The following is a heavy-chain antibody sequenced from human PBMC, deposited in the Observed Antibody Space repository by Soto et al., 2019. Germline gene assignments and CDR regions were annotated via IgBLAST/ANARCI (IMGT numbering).Heavy chain of an antibody. Sequence: QVQLVQSGDEVKKPAASVKVSCKTSGYTFMNYGINWLRQAPGQGLEWMGWISGYNGNTNYAQMFQGRITMTTATSTSTANMELGSLRSDDTAVYYCARTVMGCSSTTCYTNYFDYWGQGTLVTVSS. CDR3: ARTVMGCSSTTCYTNYFDY. CDR1: GYTFMNYG. CDR2: ISGYNGNT. V-gene: IGHV1-18*04. D-gene: IGHD2-2*02. J-gene: IGHJ4*02.